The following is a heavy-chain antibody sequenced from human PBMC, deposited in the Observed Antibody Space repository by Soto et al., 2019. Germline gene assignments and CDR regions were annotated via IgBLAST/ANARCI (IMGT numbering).Heavy chain of an antibody. D-gene: IGHD3-10*01. J-gene: IGHJ4*02. Sequence: SETLSLTCTVSGGSISSGGYYWSWIRQHPGKGLEWIGYIYYSGSTYYNPSLKSRVTISVDTSKNQFSLKLSSVTAADTAVYYCARDLEYYYGSGSYISDYWGQGTLVTVSS. CDR1: GGSISSGGYY. V-gene: IGHV4-31*03. CDR2: IYYSGST. CDR3: ARDLEYYYGSGSYISDY.